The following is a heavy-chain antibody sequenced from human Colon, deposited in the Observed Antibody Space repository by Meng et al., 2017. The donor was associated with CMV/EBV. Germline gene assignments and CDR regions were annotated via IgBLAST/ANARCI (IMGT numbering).Heavy chain of an antibody. Sequence: GGSLRLSCTGSGYSFNTFWIGWVRQMPGKGLEWMGIIYPGDSETKYGPSFQGQVTMSVDKSSNAAYLQWRSLKASDTATYYCAALTTGYYAGMDVWGQGTTVTVSS. CDR1: GYSFNTFW. V-gene: IGHV5-51*01. CDR2: IYPGDSET. D-gene: IGHD2-15*01. CDR3: AALTTGYYAGMDV. J-gene: IGHJ6*02.